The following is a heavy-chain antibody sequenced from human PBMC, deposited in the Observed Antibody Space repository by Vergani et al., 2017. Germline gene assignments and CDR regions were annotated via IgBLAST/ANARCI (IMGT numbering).Heavy chain of an antibody. CDR2: IYYSGST. CDR1: GGSISSSSYY. D-gene: IGHD4-23*01. V-gene: IGHV4-39*01. CDR3: ARLNSYGGNSWYFDL. Sequence: QLQLQESVPGLVKPSETLSLTCTVSGGSISSSSYYWGWIRQPPGKGLEWIGRIYYSGSTYYNPSLKSRVTISVDTSKNQFSLKLSSVTAADTAVYYCARLNSYGGNSWYFDLWGRGTLVTVSS. J-gene: IGHJ2*01.